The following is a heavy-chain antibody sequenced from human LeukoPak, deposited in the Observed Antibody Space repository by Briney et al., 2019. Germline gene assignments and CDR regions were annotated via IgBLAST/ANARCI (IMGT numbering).Heavy chain of an antibody. CDR2: IYASGDT. Sequence: SETLSLTCTVSGGSISTYYWSWIRQPAGKGLEWIGHIYASGDTKYNPSLKSRVTMSLDTSRNQFSLKLSSVTAADTAVYYCARLQAYISPCFDYWGQGTLVTVSS. CDR1: GGSISTYY. J-gene: IGHJ4*02. CDR3: ARLQAYISPCFDY. D-gene: IGHD3-16*01. V-gene: IGHV4-4*07.